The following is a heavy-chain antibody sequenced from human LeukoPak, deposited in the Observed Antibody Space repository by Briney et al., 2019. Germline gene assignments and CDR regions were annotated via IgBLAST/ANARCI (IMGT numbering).Heavy chain of an antibody. D-gene: IGHD3-22*01. CDR1: GYTFNTYG. CDR2: ISPYNGNT. Sequence: SVKVSCKPYGYTFNTYGITWVRQAPGQGLEWMGWISPYNGNTNYAQKFQGRVTLTTDTSTSTAYMELRSLRSDDTAVYYCARGPHERSGYPDDWGQGTLVTVSS. CDR3: ARGPHERSGYPDD. J-gene: IGHJ4*02. V-gene: IGHV1-18*01.